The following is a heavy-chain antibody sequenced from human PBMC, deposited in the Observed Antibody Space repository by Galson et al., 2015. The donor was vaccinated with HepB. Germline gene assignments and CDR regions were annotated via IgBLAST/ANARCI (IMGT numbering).Heavy chain of an antibody. CDR2: ISGSGSTT. Sequence: SLRLSCAASGFSFSGSAMDWVRQAPGKGLEWVSFISGSGSTTYYADSVRGRFTISRDNSKDTLYLQINILRPEDTAVYYCAKSSVSSWGHFDSCGQGTLVTVSS. J-gene: IGHJ4*02. D-gene: IGHD1-26*01. CDR1: GFSFSGSA. V-gene: IGHV3-23*01. CDR3: AKSSVSSWGHFDS.